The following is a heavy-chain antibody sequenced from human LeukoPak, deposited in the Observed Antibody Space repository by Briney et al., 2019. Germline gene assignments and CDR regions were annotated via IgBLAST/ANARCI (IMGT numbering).Heavy chain of an antibody. J-gene: IGHJ4*02. CDR1: GYNFINYW. V-gene: IGHV5-51*01. CDR3: TRRTDYYFDY. CDR2: IYPGDSDT. D-gene: IGHD3/OR15-3a*01. Sequence: GESLKISCKGSGYNFINYWIGWVRQMPGKGLEWMGIIYPGDSDTRYSPSFQGRVTISADKSISTAYLQWSSLKASDTAMYYCTRRTDYYFDYWGQGTLVTVSS.